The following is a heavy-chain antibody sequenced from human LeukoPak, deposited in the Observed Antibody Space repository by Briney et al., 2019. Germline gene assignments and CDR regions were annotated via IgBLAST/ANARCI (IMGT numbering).Heavy chain of an antibody. CDR1: GYSISSGYY. V-gene: IGHV4-38-2*02. CDR2: INHSGST. J-gene: IGHJ4*02. Sequence: PSETLSLTCTVSGYSISSGYYWSWIRQPPGKGLEWIGEINHSGSTNYNPSLKSRVTISVDTSKNQFSLKLSSVTAADTAVYYCARVVLERFDYWGQGTLVTVSS. D-gene: IGHD2-8*01. CDR3: ARVVLERFDY.